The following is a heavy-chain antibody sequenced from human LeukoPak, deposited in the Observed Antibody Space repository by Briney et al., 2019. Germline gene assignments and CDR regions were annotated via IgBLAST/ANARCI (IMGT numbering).Heavy chain of an antibody. V-gene: IGHV4-59*12. J-gene: IGHJ4*02. D-gene: IGHD3-10*01. CDR1: GGSISSYQ. CDR2: IYYSGSA. CDR3: ARDVGSYTYYFDY. Sequence: AETLSLTCTVSGGSISSYQWSWIRQPPGKGLEWIGNIYYSGSANYNPSLKSRVTISVDTSKNQFSLKLSSVTAADSAVYYCARDVGSYTYYFDYWGQGTLVTVSS.